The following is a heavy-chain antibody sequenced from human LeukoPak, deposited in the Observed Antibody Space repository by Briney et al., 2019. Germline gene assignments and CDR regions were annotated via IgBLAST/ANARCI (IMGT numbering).Heavy chain of an antibody. J-gene: IGHJ5*02. V-gene: IGHV4-34*01. Sequence: SETLSLTCAVYGGSFSGYYWSWIRQPPGKGLEWIGEINHSGSTNYNPSLKSRVTISVDTSKNQFSLKLSSVTAADTAVYYCAGEGLVVPAAQASLSWFDPWGQGTLVTVSS. CDR1: GGSFSGYY. CDR3: AGEGLVVPAAQASLSWFDP. CDR2: INHSGST. D-gene: IGHD2-2*01.